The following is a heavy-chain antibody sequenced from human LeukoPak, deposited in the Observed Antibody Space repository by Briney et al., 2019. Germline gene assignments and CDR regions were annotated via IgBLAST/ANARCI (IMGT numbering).Heavy chain of an antibody. Sequence: QSGGSLRLSCAASGFTFDDYAMHWVRQAPGKGLEWVSGISWNSNRIGYADSVKGRFTISRDKAKNSVYLQMTSLRAEDTALYYCARQNGGAEYGDYGHWGQGILVTVSS. D-gene: IGHD4-17*01. CDR2: ISWNSNRI. V-gene: IGHV3-9*01. CDR3: ARQNGGAEYGDYGH. CDR1: GFTFDDYA. J-gene: IGHJ4*02.